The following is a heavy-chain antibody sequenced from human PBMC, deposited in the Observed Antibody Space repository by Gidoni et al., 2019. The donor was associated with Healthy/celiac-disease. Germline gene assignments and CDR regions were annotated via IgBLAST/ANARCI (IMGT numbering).Heavy chain of an antibody. CDR3: AGGIRDPTNIAARPSRYYYYMDV. CDR2: IDPSDSYT. CDR1: GYSFTSYW. D-gene: IGHD6-6*01. Sequence: EVQLVQSGAEVTKPGESLRISCQGSGYSFTSYWISWVRQMPGKGLKWMGRIDPSDSYTNYSPSFQGHVTISADKSISTAYLQWSSLKASDTAMYYCAGGIRDPTNIAARPSRYYYYMDVWGKGTTVTVSS. J-gene: IGHJ6*03. V-gene: IGHV5-10-1*03.